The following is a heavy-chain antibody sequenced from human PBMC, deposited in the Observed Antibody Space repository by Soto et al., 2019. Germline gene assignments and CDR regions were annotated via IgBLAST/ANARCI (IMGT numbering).Heavy chain of an antibody. CDR3: ARESGSGWHDIDS. CDR2: IHNSGNT. V-gene: IGHV4-31*03. CDR1: GGSFSSSGYY. Sequence: QVQLQESGPGLVKPSETVSLTCTVSGGSFSSSGYYWSWIRQRPGKGLEWIGYIHNSGNTYYNPSLQNRGIXSXDXXENQLSLRLSSVTAADTAVYYCARESGSGWHDIDSWGQGTLVTVSS. J-gene: IGHJ5*01. D-gene: IGHD6-19*01.